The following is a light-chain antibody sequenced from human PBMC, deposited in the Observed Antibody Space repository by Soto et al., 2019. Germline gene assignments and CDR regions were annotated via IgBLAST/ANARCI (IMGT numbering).Light chain of an antibody. J-gene: IGKJ1*01. CDR3: QQSYSTSWT. V-gene: IGKV1-39*01. CDR1: QSISSW. CDR2: TAS. Sequence: DIQLTQSPSSLSASVGDRVTITCRASQSISSWLTWYQQKPGKAPKLLIYTASSLQSGVPSRFSGSGSGTDFTLTISSLQPDDFATYYCQQSYSTSWTFGHGTKVDI.